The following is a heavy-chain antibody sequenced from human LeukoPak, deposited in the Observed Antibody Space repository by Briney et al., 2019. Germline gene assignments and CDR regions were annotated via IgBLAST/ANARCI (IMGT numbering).Heavy chain of an antibody. CDR1: GGSISSGSYY. V-gene: IGHV4-61*02. Sequence: SETLSLTCTVSGGSISSGSYYWSWIRQPAGKGLEWIGRIYTSGSTNYNPSLKSRVTISVDASKNQFSLKLGSVTAADTAVYYCARDNDFWSAWGQGTLVTVSS. CDR3: ARDNDFWSA. D-gene: IGHD3-3*01. J-gene: IGHJ5*02. CDR2: IYTSGST.